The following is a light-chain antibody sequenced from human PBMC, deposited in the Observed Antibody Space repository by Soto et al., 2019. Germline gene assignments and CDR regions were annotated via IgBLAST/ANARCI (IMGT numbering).Light chain of an antibody. CDR3: AAWDDSLSAFYV. Sequence: QSALTQPPSASGTPGQRVTISCSGSSSNIGSNYVYWYQQLPGTAPKLIIYRNNQRPSGVPDRFSGSKSGTSASLAISGLRSEDEADYYCAAWDDSLSAFYVFGTGTKLTVL. J-gene: IGLJ1*01. CDR2: RNN. CDR1: SSNIGSNY. V-gene: IGLV1-47*01.